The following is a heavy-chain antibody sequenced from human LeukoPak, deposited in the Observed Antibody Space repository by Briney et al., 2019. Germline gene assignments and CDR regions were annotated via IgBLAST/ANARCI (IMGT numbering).Heavy chain of an antibody. V-gene: IGHV1-8*03. D-gene: IGHD1-1*01. CDR1: GYTFTSYD. Sequence: ASVKVSCKASGYTFTSYDINWVRQATGQGLEWMGWMNPNSGNTGYAQKFQGRVTITRNTSISTAYMELSSLRSGDTAVYYCARVLATGMTRFDYWGQGTLVTVSS. CDR2: MNPNSGNT. J-gene: IGHJ4*02. CDR3: ARVLATGMTRFDY.